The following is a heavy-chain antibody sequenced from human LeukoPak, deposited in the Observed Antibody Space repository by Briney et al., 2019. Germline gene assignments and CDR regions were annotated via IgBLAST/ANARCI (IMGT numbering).Heavy chain of an antibody. J-gene: IGHJ4*02. CDR3: ARGRGYYDSSGDYFFDY. V-gene: IGHV3-66*01. Sequence: ETLSLTCAVSGGSISSSNWWSWVRQPPGKGLEWVSVIYSGGSTYYADSVKGRFTISRDNSKNTLYLQMKSLRAEDTAVYYCARGRGYYDSSGDYFFDYWGQGTLVTVSS. D-gene: IGHD3-22*01. CDR2: IYSGGST. CDR1: GGSISSSNW.